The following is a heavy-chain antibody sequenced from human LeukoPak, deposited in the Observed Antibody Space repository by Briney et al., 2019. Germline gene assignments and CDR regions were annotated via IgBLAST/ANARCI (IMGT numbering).Heavy chain of an antibody. CDR2: ISSSSSYI. CDR1: GFTFSSYS. J-gene: IGHJ6*03. Sequence: KPGGSLRLSCAASGFTFSSYSMNWVRQAPGKGLEWVSSISSSSSYIYYADSVKGRFTISRDNAKNSLYLQMNSLRAEDTAVYYCAREGCSGGSCYAPAYYYYMDVWGKVTTVTVSS. V-gene: IGHV3-21*01. CDR3: AREGCSGGSCYAPAYYYYMDV. D-gene: IGHD2-15*01.